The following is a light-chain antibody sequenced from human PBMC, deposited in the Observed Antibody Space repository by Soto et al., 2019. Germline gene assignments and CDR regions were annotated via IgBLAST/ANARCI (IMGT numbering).Light chain of an antibody. V-gene: IGLV2-14*01. J-gene: IGLJ1*01. CDR3: SSCTSTSTLYV. Sequence: QSVLTQPASVSGSPGQSITISCTGTSSDIGYYNYVSWYQQHPGKAPKLMIYEVTNRPSGVSNRFSGSKSGNTASLTISGLQAEDEADYYCSSCTSTSTLYVFGTGTKVTVL. CDR2: EVT. CDR1: SSDIGYYNY.